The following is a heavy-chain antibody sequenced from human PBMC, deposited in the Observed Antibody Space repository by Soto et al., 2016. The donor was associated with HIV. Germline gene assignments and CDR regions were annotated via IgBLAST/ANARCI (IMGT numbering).Heavy chain of an antibody. Sequence: QVQLVQSGAEVKKPGASVRVSCEASGYSFTNFDINWLRQAPGQGLEWMGWINSHSGNTGYSQNFQGRISITRDISINTVYMELSSLKSEDTAIYYCARPTFRGIITYFDYWGQGTLVTVSS. CDR1: GYSFTNFD. D-gene: IGHD3-10*01. CDR2: INSHSGNT. CDR3: ARPTFRGIITYFDY. J-gene: IGHJ4*02. V-gene: IGHV1-8*03.